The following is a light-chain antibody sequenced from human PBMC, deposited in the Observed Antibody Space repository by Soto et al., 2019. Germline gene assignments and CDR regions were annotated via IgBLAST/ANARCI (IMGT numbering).Light chain of an antibody. Sequence: EFVLTQSPGTLSLSPGERATLSCRASQTVRNNYLAWYQQKPGQAPRLLIYGVSTRATGVPARFSGSGSETDFSLTISSLQIEDFALYYCQQSNNWPPLTFGGGTKWIS. CDR1: QTVRNN. CDR2: GVS. V-gene: IGKV3-15*01. J-gene: IGKJ4*01. CDR3: QQSNNWPPLT.